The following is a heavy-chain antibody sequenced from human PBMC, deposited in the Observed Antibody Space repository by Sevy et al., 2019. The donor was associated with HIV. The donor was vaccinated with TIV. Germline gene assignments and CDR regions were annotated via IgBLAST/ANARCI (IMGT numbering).Heavy chain of an antibody. Sequence: GGSLRLSCAASGFSFDDYAMHWVRQAPGKGLEWVSGISWKSGSIDYADSVNGRFTISRDNAKNSLYLQMNSLRAEVTALYYCANDISDCSSFFTKGAFVIWGQGTMVTVSS. J-gene: IGHJ3*02. CDR2: ISWKSGSI. V-gene: IGHV3-9*01. CDR3: ANDISDCSSFFTKGAFVI. D-gene: IGHD6-13*01. CDR1: GFSFDDYA.